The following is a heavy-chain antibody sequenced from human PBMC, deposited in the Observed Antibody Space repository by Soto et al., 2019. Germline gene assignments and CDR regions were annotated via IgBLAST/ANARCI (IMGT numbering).Heavy chain of an antibody. J-gene: IGHJ6*02. CDR3: ARVHYDDYGYGMDV. V-gene: IGHV4-30-2*01. D-gene: IGHD5-12*01. Sequence: SETLSLTCAVSGGSISSGGYSWSWIRQPPGKGLEWIGYIFHSGSPYYNPSLKSRVTISVDRSKNQFSLKLSSVTAADTAVYYCARVHYDDYGYGMDVWGQGTTLTVS. CDR1: GGSISSGGYS. CDR2: IFHSGSP.